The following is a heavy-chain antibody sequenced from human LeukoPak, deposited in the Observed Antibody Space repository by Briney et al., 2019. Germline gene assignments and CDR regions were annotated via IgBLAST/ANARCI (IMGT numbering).Heavy chain of an antibody. J-gene: IGHJ6*03. CDR2: INHSGST. CDR3: ARGSLWYDFWSGKGYYYYYMDV. Sequence: PSETLSLTCAVYGASFSGYYWSWIRQPPGKGLEWIGEINHSGSTNYNPSLKSRVTISVDTSKNQFSLKLSSVTAADTAVYYCARGSLWYDFWSGKGYYYYYMDVWGKGTTVTVSS. D-gene: IGHD3-3*01. V-gene: IGHV4-34*01. CDR1: GASFSGYY.